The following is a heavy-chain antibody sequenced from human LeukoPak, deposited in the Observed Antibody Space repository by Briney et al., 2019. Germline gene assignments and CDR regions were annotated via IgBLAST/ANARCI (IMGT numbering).Heavy chain of an antibody. Sequence: GASVKVSCKASGYSFTGYYIHWVRQAPGQGPEWMGRTDPNSGGTNSAQKFQARVTLTRDTSIATVYMELSSLRSNDTAVYYCARDQARTTTWYLYMNYWGQGTLVTVSS. D-gene: IGHD3/OR15-3a*01. CDR3: ARDQARTTTWYLYMNY. CDR1: GYSFTGYY. CDR2: TDPNSGGT. V-gene: IGHV1-2*06. J-gene: IGHJ4*02.